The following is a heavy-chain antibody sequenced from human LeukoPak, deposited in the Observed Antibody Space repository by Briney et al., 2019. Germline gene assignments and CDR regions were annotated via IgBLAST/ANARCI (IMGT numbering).Heavy chain of an antibody. V-gene: IGHV1-8*01. D-gene: IGHD6-13*01. Sequence: GASVKVSCKASGYTFTSYDINWVRQATGQGLEWMGWMNPNSGNTGYAQKFQDRVTMTRNTSISTAYMELSSLRSEDTAVYYCARGNIAAAGSNYNWFDPWGQGTLVTVSS. CDR1: GYTFTSYD. J-gene: IGHJ5*02. CDR2: MNPNSGNT. CDR3: ARGNIAAAGSNYNWFDP.